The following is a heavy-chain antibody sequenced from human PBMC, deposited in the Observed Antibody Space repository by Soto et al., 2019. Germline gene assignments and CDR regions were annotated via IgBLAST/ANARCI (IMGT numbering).Heavy chain of an antibody. CDR2: ISGSGSST. D-gene: IGHD1-26*01. V-gene: IGHV3-23*01. J-gene: IGHJ5*02. CDR1: GFTFSGYA. Sequence: PGGSLILSCAAAGFTFSGYAMSWVRQAPGKGLEWVSAISGSGSSTYYGDSVKGRFTISRDNSKNTLYLQMNSLRAEDTAVYYCAKDRAIVGALDPWGQGTLVTVSS. CDR3: AKDRAIVGALDP.